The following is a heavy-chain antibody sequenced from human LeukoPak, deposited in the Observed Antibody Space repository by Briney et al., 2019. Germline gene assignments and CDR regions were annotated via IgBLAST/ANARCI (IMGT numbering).Heavy chain of an antibody. D-gene: IGHD5-24*01. Sequence: GASLRLSCAASGFTFSSYGMHWVRQAPGKGLEWVAVISYDGSNKYYADSVKGRFTISRDNSKNTLYLQMNSLRAEDTAVYYCSMGWLQLRVDYWGQGTLVTVSS. CDR3: SMGWLQLRVDY. J-gene: IGHJ4*02. CDR2: ISYDGSNK. V-gene: IGHV3-30*03. CDR1: GFTFSSYG.